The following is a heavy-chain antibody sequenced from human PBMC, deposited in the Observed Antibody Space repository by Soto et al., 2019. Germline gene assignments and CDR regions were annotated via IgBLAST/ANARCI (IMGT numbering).Heavy chain of an antibody. V-gene: IGHV1-3*01. D-gene: IGHD2-15*01. CDR3: ARTVRYCSGGSYREAFDI. Sequence: ASVKVSCKASGYTFTSYAMHWVRQAPGQRLEWMGWINAGNGNTKYSQKFQGRVTITRDTSASTAYMELSSLRSEDTAVYYCARTVRYCSGGSYREAFDIWGQGTMVTVSS. CDR1: GYTFTSYA. CDR2: INAGNGNT. J-gene: IGHJ3*02.